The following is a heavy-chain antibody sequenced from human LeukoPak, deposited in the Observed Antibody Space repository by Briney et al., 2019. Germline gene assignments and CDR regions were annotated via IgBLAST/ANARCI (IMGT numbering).Heavy chain of an antibody. CDR3: ARGGAGTYYKRDGWFDP. V-gene: IGHV1-2*02. J-gene: IGHJ5*02. CDR2: INPNSGGT. D-gene: IGHD3-10*01. CDR1: GYTFTGFY. Sequence: ASVKVSCKASGYTFTGFYIHWVRQAPGQGLEWMGWINPNSGGTKYAQRFQGRVTMTRDNSISTAYMELNSLTSEDTAVYYCARGGAGTYYKRDGWFDPWGQGTVVTVSS.